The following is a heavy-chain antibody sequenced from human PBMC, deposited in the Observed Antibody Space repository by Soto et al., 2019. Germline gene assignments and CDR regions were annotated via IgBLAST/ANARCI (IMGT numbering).Heavy chain of an antibody. CDR2: IIPTFGTA. CDR1: GGSFRSYA. V-gene: IGHV1-69*13. CDR3: AREVYNWNYVSFYYFAS. J-gene: IGHJ4*02. D-gene: IGHD1-7*01. Sequence: SVKVSCKASGGSFRSYAISWVRQAPGQGLEWMGGIIPTFGTANYAKKFQGRVMITADEATSTAYVELSSLRAEDTAVYYCAREVYNWNYVSFYYFASWGQGTLVTVSS.